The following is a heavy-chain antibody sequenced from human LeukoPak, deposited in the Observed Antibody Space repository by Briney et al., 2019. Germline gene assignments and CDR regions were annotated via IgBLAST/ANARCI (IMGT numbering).Heavy chain of an antibody. J-gene: IGHJ4*02. Sequence: SETLSLTCTVSGGSISSGSYYWGWIRQPPGKGLEWIGSIYYSGSTYYNPSLKSRVTISVDTSKNQFSLKLSSVTAADTAVYYCARVEVYYGSETAAYFDYWGQGTLVTVSS. V-gene: IGHV4-39*07. CDR2: IYYSGST. CDR1: GGSISSGSYY. D-gene: IGHD3-10*01. CDR3: ARVEVYYGSETAAYFDY.